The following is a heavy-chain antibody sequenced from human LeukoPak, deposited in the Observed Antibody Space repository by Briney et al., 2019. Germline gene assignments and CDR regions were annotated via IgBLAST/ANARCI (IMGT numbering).Heavy chain of an antibody. CDR2: ISSSGSTI. V-gene: IGHV3-11*01. J-gene: IGHJ4*02. Sequence: GGSLRLSCAASGFTFSDYYMSWIRQAPGKGLEWVSYISSSGSTIYYADSVKGRFTISRDNAKNSLYLQMNSLRAEDTAVYYCTGYCSGGSCFTAGYWGQGTLVTVSS. CDR1: GFTFSDYY. D-gene: IGHD2-15*01. CDR3: TGYCSGGSCFTAGY.